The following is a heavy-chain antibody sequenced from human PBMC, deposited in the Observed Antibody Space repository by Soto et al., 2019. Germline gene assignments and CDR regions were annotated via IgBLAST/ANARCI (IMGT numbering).Heavy chain of an antibody. V-gene: IGHV4-59*08. CDR3: ARLTYYDFWSGSLGLFDY. D-gene: IGHD3-3*01. Sequence: SETLSLTCTVSGGSISSYYWSWIRQPPGKGLEWIGHIYYSGSTNYNPSLKSRVTISVDTSKNQFSLKLSSVTAADTAVYYCARLTYYDFWSGSLGLFDYWGQGTLVTLSS. CDR2: IYYSGST. CDR1: GGSISSYY. J-gene: IGHJ4*02.